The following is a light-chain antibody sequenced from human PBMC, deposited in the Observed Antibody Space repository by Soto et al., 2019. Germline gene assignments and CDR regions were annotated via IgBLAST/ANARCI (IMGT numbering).Light chain of an antibody. Sequence: QSALTQPASVSGSPGQSITISCTGISNDVGTYNLVSWYQHHPGKAPKLIIYEASKRPSGVPNRFSGSKSGNTASLTISGLHAEHEADYYCCSYGRSVVFGGGTKVTVL. CDR3: CSYGRSVV. CDR2: EAS. J-gene: IGLJ2*01. CDR1: SNDVGTYNL. V-gene: IGLV2-23*01.